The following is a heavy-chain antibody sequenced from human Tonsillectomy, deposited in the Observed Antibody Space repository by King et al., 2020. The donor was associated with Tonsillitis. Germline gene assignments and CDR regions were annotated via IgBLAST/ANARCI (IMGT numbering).Heavy chain of an antibody. CDR2: IKQDGSEK. CDR1: GFTFTSYW. Sequence: EQLVQSGGGLVEPGGSLRLSCAASGFTFTSYWMSWVRQAPGKGLEWVANIKQDGSEKYYVDSVKGRFTISRDNAKNSLYLQMNSLRAEDTAVYYCAMFRGPAIFDYWGQGTLVTVSS. D-gene: IGHD5-18*01. CDR3: AMFRGPAIFDY. V-gene: IGHV3-7*02. J-gene: IGHJ4*02.